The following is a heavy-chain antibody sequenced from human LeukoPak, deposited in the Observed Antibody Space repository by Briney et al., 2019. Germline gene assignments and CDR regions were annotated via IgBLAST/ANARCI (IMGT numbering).Heavy chain of an antibody. D-gene: IGHD1-26*01. Sequence: GESLKISCKGSGYSFATYWIGWVRQMPGKGLEWMGIIYPGDSDIRYSPSIQGQVSISADKSISTAYLQWSSLKASDTAMYYCAIRYSGSHNDYWGQGTLVTVSS. CDR3: AIRYSGSHNDY. CDR2: IYPGDSDI. V-gene: IGHV5-51*01. J-gene: IGHJ4*02. CDR1: GYSFATYW.